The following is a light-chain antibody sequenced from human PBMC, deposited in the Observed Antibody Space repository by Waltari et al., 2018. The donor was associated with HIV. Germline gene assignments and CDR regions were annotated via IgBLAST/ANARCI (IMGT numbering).Light chain of an antibody. Sequence: QSVLTQPPSASGTPGQRVTISCSGSSSNIGSNTVNWYQQLRGTATKLLIYSNNQLSCGVPDRVSGSKSGISASLAISGLQSEDEADYYCAACDDRLNGVVFGGGTKLTVL. J-gene: IGLJ2*01. CDR3: AACDDRLNGVV. CDR2: SNN. V-gene: IGLV1-44*01. CDR1: SSNIGSNT.